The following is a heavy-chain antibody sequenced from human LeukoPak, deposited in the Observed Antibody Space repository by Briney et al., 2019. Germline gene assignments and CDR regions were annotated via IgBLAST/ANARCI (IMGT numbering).Heavy chain of an antibody. D-gene: IGHD6-13*01. V-gene: IGHV3-30*02. J-gene: IGHJ5*02. CDR2: IGYDGSNK. CDR1: GFTFSSYG. Sequence: AGGSLRLCCAASGFTFSSYGMHWVRQAPGKGLEWVSFIGYDGSNKYYVDSVKGRFTISRDNSKYTLKLHMNSLRAEETDVYYCAKEYRSTLVQGDWFDPWGQGTLVSVSS. CDR3: AKEYRSTLVQGDWFDP.